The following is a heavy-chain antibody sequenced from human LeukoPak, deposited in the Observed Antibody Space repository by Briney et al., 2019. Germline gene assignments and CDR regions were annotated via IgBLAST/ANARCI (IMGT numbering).Heavy chain of an antibody. CDR2: ITSGSGST. V-gene: IGHV3-11*05. CDR3: TKERRGTYYAFAS. CDR1: GFSIRVYY. Sequence: PGGSLRLSCDASGFSIRVYYMSWIRESPGKGLEWISDITSGSGSTTYADSVRGRFTISRDKAKNSVALQLNSLRAEDPAVYYCTKERRGTYYAFASWGQGTLVTVSS. J-gene: IGHJ4*02. D-gene: IGHD3-16*01.